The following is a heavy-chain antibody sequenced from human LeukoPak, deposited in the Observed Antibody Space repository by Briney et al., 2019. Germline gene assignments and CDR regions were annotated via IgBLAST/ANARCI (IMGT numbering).Heavy chain of an antibody. CDR1: GFTFSSYS. CDR2: IISSSGTI. D-gene: IGHD2-15*01. V-gene: IGHV3-48*04. CDR3: AREVLGYCSGGSCSVDY. Sequence: GGSLRLSCAASGFTFSSYSMNWVRQAPGKGLEWLSYIISSSGTIYYADSVKGRFTISRDNAKNSLYLQMNSLRAEDTAVYYCAREVLGYCSGGSCSVDYWGQGTLVTVSS. J-gene: IGHJ4*02.